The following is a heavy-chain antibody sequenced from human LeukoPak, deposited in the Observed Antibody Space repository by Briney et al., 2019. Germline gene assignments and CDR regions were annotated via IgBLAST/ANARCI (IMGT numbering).Heavy chain of an antibody. CDR2: ISGSGGST. CDR3: AKRDWHDYGDYYRDF. V-gene: IGHV3-23*01. Sequence: PGGSLRLSCAASGFTFSSYAISWVRQAPGKGLEWVSAISGSGGSTYYADSVKGRFTISRDNSKNTLYLQMNSLRAEDTAVYYCAKRDWHDYGDYYRDFWGQGTLVTVSS. CDR1: GFTFSSYA. J-gene: IGHJ4*02. D-gene: IGHD4-17*01.